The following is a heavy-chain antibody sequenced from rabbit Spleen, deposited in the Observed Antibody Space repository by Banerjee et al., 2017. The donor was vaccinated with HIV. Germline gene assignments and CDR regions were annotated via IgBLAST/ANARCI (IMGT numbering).Heavy chain of an antibody. J-gene: IGHJ4*01. CDR1: GVSFGISDY. CDR3: ARDLLGVIGWNFYL. V-gene: IGHV1S40*01. CDR2: INAATAKP. Sequence: QSLEESGGGLVQPEGSLTLTCTASGVSFGISDYMCWIRQAPGKGLEWIACINAATAKPVYATWAKGRFTISRTSSTTVTLRMTSLTAADRATYFCARDLLGVIGWNFYLWGPGTLVTVS. D-gene: IGHD1-1*01.